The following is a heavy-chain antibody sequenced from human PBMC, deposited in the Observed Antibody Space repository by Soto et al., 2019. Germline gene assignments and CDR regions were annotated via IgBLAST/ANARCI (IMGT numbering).Heavy chain of an antibody. CDR1: GYTFTSYA. CDR2: INAGNANT. V-gene: IGHV1-3*01. Sequence: VKVSCKASGYTFTSYAMHWVRQAPGQRLEWMGWINAGNANTKYSQKFQGRVTITRDTSASTAYMELSSLRSEDTAVYYCARNLMDYDSGTGYYLAYYFVYWGPGTLVTVSS. D-gene: IGHD3-9*01. J-gene: IGHJ4*02. CDR3: ARNLMDYDSGTGYYLAYYFVY.